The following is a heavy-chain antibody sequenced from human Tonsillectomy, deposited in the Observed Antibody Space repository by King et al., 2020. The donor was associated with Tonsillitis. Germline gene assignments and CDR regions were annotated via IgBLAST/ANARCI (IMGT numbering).Heavy chain of an antibody. CDR2: IKQDGSEK. J-gene: IGHJ2*01. Sequence: VQLVESGGGLVQPGGSLRLSCAASGFTFSSYWMSWVRQAPGKGLEWVANIKQDGSEKDYVDSVKGRFTISRDNAKNSLYLQMNSLRAEDTAVYYCAGDDVVVTAPYWYFDLWGRGTLVTVSS. D-gene: IGHD2-21*02. CDR1: GFTFSSYW. CDR3: AGDDVVVTAPYWYFDL. V-gene: IGHV3-7*01.